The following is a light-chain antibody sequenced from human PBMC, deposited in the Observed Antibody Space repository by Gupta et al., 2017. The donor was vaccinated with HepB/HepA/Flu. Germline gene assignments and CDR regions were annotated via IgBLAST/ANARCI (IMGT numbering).Light chain of an antibody. CDR2: STS. CDR3: HQYNNWPPYT. Sequence: EIVMKPSPATLSVSPGERVTLACRASQSVSRNLGWYQQKPGQSPRLLIYSTSTRASGIPAWFIGSGAGTEFTLTTSSRQSQDFAVYYCHQYNNWPPYTFGQGTKLEIQ. CDR1: QSVSRN. J-gene: IGKJ2*01. V-gene: IGKV3-15*01.